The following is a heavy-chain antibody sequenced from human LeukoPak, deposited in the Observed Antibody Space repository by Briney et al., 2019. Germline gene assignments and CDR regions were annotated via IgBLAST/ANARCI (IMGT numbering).Heavy chain of an antibody. V-gene: IGHV3-11*04. CDR3: ARAASSGRYFYYGMDV. D-gene: IGHD1-1*01. CDR1: GFSFSDYY. Sequence: GGSLRLSCAASGFSFSDYYMSWIRQAPGKGLEWVSYISSSSGTIYYAASVKGRFTTSRDNAKNSLYLRMDSLRVEDTAVYYCARAASSGRYFYYGMDVWGHGTTVTVSS. J-gene: IGHJ6*02. CDR2: ISSSSGTI.